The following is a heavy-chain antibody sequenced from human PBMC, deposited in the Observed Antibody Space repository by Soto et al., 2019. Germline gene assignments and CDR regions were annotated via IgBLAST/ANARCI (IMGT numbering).Heavy chain of an antibody. D-gene: IGHD3-22*01. CDR2: IYYSGST. CDR3: AARYYYDSSGYYHFDY. CDR1: GCSISSYY. V-gene: IGHV4-59*01. J-gene: IGHJ4*02. Sequence: SETLSLTCTVFGCSISSYYWSWIRQPPGKGLEWIGYIYYSGSTNYNPSLKSRVTISVDTSKNQFSLKLSSVTAADTAVYYCAARYYYDSSGYYHFDYWGQGTLVTVSS.